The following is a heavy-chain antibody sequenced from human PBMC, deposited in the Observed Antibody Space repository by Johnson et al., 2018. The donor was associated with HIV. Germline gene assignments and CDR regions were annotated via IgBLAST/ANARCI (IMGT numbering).Heavy chain of an antibody. Sequence: VQLVVSGGGLVQPWGSLRLSCAVSGFSFSNYWMEWVRQAPGKGLVRVSRIKSDGSSTIYADSVKGRFTTSRDNAKNTLYLEMKSLRADDTAVYYCVRDDYAFHIWGQGTMVTVSS. J-gene: IGHJ3*02. CDR1: GFSFSNYW. CDR3: VRDDYAFHI. CDR2: IKSDGSST. V-gene: IGHV3-74*01. D-gene: IGHD2-21*02.